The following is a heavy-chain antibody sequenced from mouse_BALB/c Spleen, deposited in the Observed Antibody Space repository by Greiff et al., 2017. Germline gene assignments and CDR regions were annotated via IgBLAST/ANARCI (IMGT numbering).Heavy chain of an antibody. Sequence: DVQLVESGGGLVKPGGSLNLSCAASGFTFSSYAMSWVRQSPEKRLEWVAEISSGGSSTYYPDTVTGLFIISRYNAKNTLYLVMSSLRSEDTAMYYGARAYYGSTRPYFDYWGQGTTLTVSS. D-gene: IGHD1-1*01. V-gene: IGHV5-9-4*01. CDR3: ARAYYGSTRPYFDY. CDR2: ISSGGSST. J-gene: IGHJ2*01. CDR1: GFTFSSYA.